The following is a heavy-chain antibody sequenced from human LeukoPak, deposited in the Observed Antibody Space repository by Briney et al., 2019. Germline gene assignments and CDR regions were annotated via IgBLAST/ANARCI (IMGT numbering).Heavy chain of an antibody. CDR2: IWYDGSNK. D-gene: IGHD1-26*01. CDR1: GFTFSSYG. V-gene: IGHV3-33*01. Sequence: GGSLRLSCAASGFTFSSYGMHWVRQAPGKGLEWVAVIWYDGSNKYYADSVKGRFTISRDNSKNTLYLQMNSLRAEDTAVYYCARRVGGSWFDPWGQGTLVTVSS. CDR3: ARRVGGSWFDP. J-gene: IGHJ5*02.